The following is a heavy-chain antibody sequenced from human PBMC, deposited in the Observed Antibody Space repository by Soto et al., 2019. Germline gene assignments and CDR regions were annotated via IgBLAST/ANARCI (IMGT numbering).Heavy chain of an antibody. CDR1: GYTFTGYY. Sequence: ASVKVSCKASGYTFTGYYMHWVRQAPGQGLEWMGWINPNSGGTNYAQKFQGWVTMTRDTSISTAYMELSRLRSDDTAVYYCARSLETYCSGGSCSIMDVWGQGTTVTVSS. J-gene: IGHJ6*02. D-gene: IGHD2-15*01. CDR3: ARSLETYCSGGSCSIMDV. CDR2: INPNSGGT. V-gene: IGHV1-2*04.